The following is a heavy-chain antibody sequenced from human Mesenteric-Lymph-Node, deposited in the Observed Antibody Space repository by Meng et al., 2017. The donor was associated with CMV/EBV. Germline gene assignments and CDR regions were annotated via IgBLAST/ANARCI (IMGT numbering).Heavy chain of an antibody. CDR2: SNAGNGNT. V-gene: IGHV1-3*02. D-gene: IGHD5-24*01. CDR1: GYTFTSYA. Sequence: ASVKVSCKASGYTFTSYAMHWVRQAPGQRLEWMGWSNAGNGNTKYSQEFQGRVTITRDTSASTAYMELSSLRSEDMAVYYCARGYTTYYYYYGMDVWGQGTTVTVSS. CDR3: ARGYTTYYYYYGMDV. J-gene: IGHJ6*02.